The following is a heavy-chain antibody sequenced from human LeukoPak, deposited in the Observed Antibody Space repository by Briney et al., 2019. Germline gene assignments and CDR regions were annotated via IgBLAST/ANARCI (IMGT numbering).Heavy chain of an antibody. CDR2: INRDGGRT. CDR3: ARGIYYDSSGPGGY. V-gene: IGHV3-74*01. D-gene: IGHD3-22*01. Sequence: GGSLRLSPAPSGFTFSIHCMHCVPDAPGKRLVRVSSINRDGGRTSYVDSVAGRFTISRDNAKNTLYLQINSLRAEDTAVYHCARGIYYDSSGPGGYWGEGTLVIVSS. CDR1: GFTFSIHC. J-gene: IGHJ4*02.